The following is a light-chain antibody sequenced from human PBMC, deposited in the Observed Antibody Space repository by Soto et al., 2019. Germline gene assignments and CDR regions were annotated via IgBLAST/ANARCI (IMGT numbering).Light chain of an antibody. CDR1: SSDIGAYDY. CDR3: SSSTSRSTLV. CDR2: AVT. Sequence: QSALTQPASVSGSPGQSITISCSGTSSDIGAYDYVSWYQQHPGKAPKLMIYAVTYRPSGVSHRFSGSKSGNTASLTISGLQAEDEAQYYCSSSTSRSTLVFGGGTKLTVL. V-gene: IGLV2-14*01. J-gene: IGLJ3*02.